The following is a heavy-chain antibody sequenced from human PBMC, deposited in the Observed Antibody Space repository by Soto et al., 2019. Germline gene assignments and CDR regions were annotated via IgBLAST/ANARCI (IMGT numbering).Heavy chain of an antibody. CDR3: ARVTIFEYWFDP. D-gene: IGHD3-3*01. CDR1: SYYIRGRVY. Sequence: SEILSLTCTVSSYYIRGRVYWAWIPQPPGKGLEWIGNIYHSGSAHYNPSLKSRVTMSVDKSKNNFSLRLTSVTAADTAVYYCARVTIFEYWFDPWGQGILVTVSS. V-gene: IGHV4-38-2*02. J-gene: IGHJ5*02. CDR2: IYHSGSA.